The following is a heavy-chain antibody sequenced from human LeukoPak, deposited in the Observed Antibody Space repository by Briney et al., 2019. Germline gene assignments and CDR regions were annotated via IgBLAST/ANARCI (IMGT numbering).Heavy chain of an antibody. CDR1: GYTFTGYY. V-gene: IGHV1-2*02. CDR3: ARGTFVANCYDSSGPYDY. CDR2: INPNSGGT. D-gene: IGHD3-22*01. J-gene: IGHJ4*02. Sequence: ASVKVSCKASGYTFTGYYMHWVRQAPGQGLEWMGWINPNSGGTNYAQKFQGRVTMTRDTSISTAYMELSRLRSDDTAVYYCARGTFVANCYDSSGPYDYWGQGTLVTVSS.